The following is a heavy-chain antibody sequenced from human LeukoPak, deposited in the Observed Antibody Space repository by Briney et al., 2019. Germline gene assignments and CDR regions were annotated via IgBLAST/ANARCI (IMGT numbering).Heavy chain of an antibody. CDR3: ARDQETTTVTGGLFDY. V-gene: IGHV1-46*01. Sequence: GASVKVSCKASGYTFTSYYMHWVRQAPGQGLEWMGIINPSGGSTSYAQKFQGRVTMTRDTSTSTVYMEPSSLRSEDTAVYYCARDQETTTVTGGLFDYWGQGTLVTVSS. CDR1: GYTFTSYY. J-gene: IGHJ4*02. D-gene: IGHD4-17*01. CDR2: INPSGGST.